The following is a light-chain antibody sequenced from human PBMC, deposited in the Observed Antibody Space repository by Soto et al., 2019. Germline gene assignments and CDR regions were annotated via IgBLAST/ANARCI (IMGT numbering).Light chain of an antibody. J-gene: IGLJ2*01. Sequence: QSALTQPASVSGSPAQSIAISCTGTSSDVGRYDYVSWYQQYPGKAPKLIIYDVSRRPSGVSDRFSGSKSGSTASLTISGLQAEDESDYYCTSYTSSNTLVFGGGTKVTVL. V-gene: IGLV2-14*01. CDR2: DVS. CDR1: SSDVGRYDY. CDR3: TSYTSSNTLV.